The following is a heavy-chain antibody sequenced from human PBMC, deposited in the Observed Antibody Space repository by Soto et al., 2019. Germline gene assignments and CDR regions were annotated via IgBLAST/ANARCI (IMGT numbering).Heavy chain of an antibody. J-gene: IGHJ4*02. CDR3: AKGRGGSGSLTPRVDF. Sequence: EVQLLESGGGLVQPGGSLRLSCAASGFTFNNYAMTWVRQAPGKWLEWVSAISGGGDTTSYADSVKGRFTVSRDGSQNKLYLQMSSLRAEDTALYYCAKGRGGSGSLTPRVDFWGQGTLVTVSS. CDR2: ISGGGDTT. D-gene: IGHD3-10*01. V-gene: IGHV3-23*01. CDR1: GFTFNNYA.